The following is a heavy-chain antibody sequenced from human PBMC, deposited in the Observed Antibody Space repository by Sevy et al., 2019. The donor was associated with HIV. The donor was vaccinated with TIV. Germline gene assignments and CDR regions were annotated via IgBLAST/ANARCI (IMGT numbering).Heavy chain of an antibody. V-gene: IGHV1-24*01. J-gene: IGHJ4*02. Sequence: ASVKVSCKASGHTLTDLSMHWVRQAPGKGFEWIGRFDPEDGERIYAQKIQGRVTMTEDTSTDTAYMELSSLRSEDTAVYYRSATREYYSDSYGYFDYWGQGTLVTVSS. CDR1: GHTLTDLS. D-gene: IGHD3-22*01. CDR3: SATREYYSDSYGYFDY. CDR2: FDPEDGER.